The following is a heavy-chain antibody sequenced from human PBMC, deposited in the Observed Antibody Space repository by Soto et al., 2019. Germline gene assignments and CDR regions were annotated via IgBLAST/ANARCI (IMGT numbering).Heavy chain of an antibody. CDR2: ISAYNGNT. J-gene: IGHJ6*02. CDR3: ARDTGIVVVPAAAAYYYYGMDV. CDR1: GYTFTSYG. V-gene: IGHV1-18*04. Sequence: GAAVKVSCKASGYTFTSYGISWVRQAPGQGLEWMGWISAYNGNTNYAQKLQGRVTMTTDTSTSTAYMELRSLRSDDTAVYYCARDTGIVVVPAAAAYYYYGMDVWGQGTTVTVSS. D-gene: IGHD2-2*01.